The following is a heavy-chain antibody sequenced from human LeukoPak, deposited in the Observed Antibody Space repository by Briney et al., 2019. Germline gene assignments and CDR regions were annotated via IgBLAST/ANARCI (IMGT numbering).Heavy chain of an antibody. CDR3: ARQTDYYDSSGYYIDAFDI. Sequence: PWTTVSLTGAVSGGWIGSSSRCWRCIHKPPGKGLEWIGSIYYSGSTYYNPSLKSRVTISVDTSKNQFSLKLSSVTAADTAVYYCARQTDYYDSSGYYIDAFDIWGQGTMVTVSS. CDR1: GGWIGSSSRC. J-gene: IGHJ3*02. V-gene: IGHV4-39*01. D-gene: IGHD3-22*01. CDR2: IYYSGST.